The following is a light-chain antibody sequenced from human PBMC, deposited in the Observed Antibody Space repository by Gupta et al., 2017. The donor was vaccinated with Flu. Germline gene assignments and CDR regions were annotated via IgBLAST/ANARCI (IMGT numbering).Light chain of an antibody. Sequence: QSVLTQPPSASGTPGQRVTISCSGSSSNIGSNYVYWYQPLPGTAPKLLIYRNNQRPSGVPDRFSGSKSGTSSSLTIIGLLAEDEADYYCAAVDDSLSGPLFGGGTKLTVL. J-gene: IGLJ3*02. CDR1: SSNIGSNY. CDR3: AAVDDSLSGPL. V-gene: IGLV1-47*01. CDR2: RNN.